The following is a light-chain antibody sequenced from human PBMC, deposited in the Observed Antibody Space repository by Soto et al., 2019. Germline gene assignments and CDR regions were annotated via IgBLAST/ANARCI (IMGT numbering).Light chain of an antibody. CDR2: DAS. CDR3: QQHDNLPLT. CDR1: QDITNY. J-gene: IGKJ4*01. V-gene: IGKV1-33*01. Sequence: DIQMTQSPSSLSASVGDRVTITCQASQDITNYLNWYQQKAGRAPKLLIYDASKLETGVPSRFSGSGSGTDFTFTISSLQAEDIATYYCQQHDNLPLTFGGGTKVEIK.